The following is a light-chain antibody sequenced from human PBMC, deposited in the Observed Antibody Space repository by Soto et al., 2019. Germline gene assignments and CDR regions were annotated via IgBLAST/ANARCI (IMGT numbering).Light chain of an antibody. Sequence: QSALTQPASVSGSPGKSITISCTGTSSDVGGYNYVSWYQQHPGKAPKLMIYDVTNRPSGVSNRFSGSKSGNTASLTISGLQAEDEADYYCSSYTCSSTPLVFGGGTKLTVL. CDR1: SSDVGGYNY. CDR2: DVT. J-gene: IGLJ3*02. CDR3: SSYTCSSTPLV. V-gene: IGLV2-14*01.